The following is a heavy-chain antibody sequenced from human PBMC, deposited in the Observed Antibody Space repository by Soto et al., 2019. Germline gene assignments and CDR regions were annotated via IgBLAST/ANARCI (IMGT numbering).Heavy chain of an antibody. Sequence: GGSLRLSCAASGFTVSSNYMSWVRQAPGKGLEWVSVIYSGGSTYYADSVKGRFTISRDNSKNTLYLQMNSLRAEDTAVYYCARESVGSSSGLSAYWGQGTLVTVSS. J-gene: IGHJ4*02. D-gene: IGHD6-6*01. CDR1: GFTVSSNY. CDR3: ARESVGSSSGLSAY. CDR2: IYSGGST. V-gene: IGHV3-53*01.